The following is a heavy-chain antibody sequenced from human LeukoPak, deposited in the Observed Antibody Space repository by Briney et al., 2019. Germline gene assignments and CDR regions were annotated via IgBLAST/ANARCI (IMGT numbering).Heavy chain of an antibody. D-gene: IGHD3-10*01. J-gene: IGHJ5*02. Sequence: GGSLRLSCAASGFTFSSYGMHWVRQAPGKGLEWVAFIRYDGSNKYYADSVKGRFTISRDNSKNTLYLQMNSLRTEDTAVYYCARGPFNYYGSGNNNWFDPWGQGTLVTVSS. CDR2: IRYDGSNK. CDR1: GFTFSSYG. CDR3: ARGPFNYYGSGNNNWFDP. V-gene: IGHV3-30*02.